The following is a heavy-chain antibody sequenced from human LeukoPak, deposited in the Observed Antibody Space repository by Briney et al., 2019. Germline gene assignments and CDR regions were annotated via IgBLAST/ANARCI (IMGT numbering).Heavy chain of an antibody. D-gene: IGHD3-9*01. J-gene: IGHJ4*02. CDR3: ARVAYDILTGYYYFDY. Sequence: GASVKVSCKASGYTFTSYAMHWVRQAPGQRLEWMGWINAGNGNTKYSQEFQGRVTITRDTSASTAYMELSSLRSEDTAVYYCARVAYDILTGYYYFDYWGQGTLVTVSS. CDR1: GYTFTSYA. V-gene: IGHV1-3*01. CDR2: INAGNGNT.